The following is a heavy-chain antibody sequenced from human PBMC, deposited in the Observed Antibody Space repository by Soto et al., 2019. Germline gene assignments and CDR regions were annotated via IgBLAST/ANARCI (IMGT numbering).Heavy chain of an antibody. V-gene: IGHV3-30-3*01. J-gene: IGHJ5*02. CDR1: GFTFSSYA. Sequence: PGESLRLSCAACGFTFSSYAMHWVRQAPGKGLEWVAVISYDGSNKYYADSVKGRFTISRDNSKNTLYLQMNSLRAEDTAVYYCARDTSLQYSSSSYNWFDPWGQGTLVTVSS. D-gene: IGHD6-6*01. CDR2: ISYDGSNK. CDR3: ARDTSLQYSSSSYNWFDP.